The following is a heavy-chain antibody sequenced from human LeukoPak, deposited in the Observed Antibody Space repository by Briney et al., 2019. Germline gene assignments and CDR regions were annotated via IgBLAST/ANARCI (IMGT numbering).Heavy chain of an antibody. D-gene: IGHD3-9*01. CDR1: GYNFTGYY. J-gene: IGHJ5*02. Sequence: GASVKVSCKASGYNFTGYYLHWVRQAPGQGLEWMGWINPNSGGTNYAQKFQGRVTMTRDTSISTAYMELSRLRSDDTAVYYCARGSRPEYYDILTGSWYYNWFDPWGQGTLVTVSS. V-gene: IGHV1-2*02. CDR3: ARGSRPEYYDILTGSWYYNWFDP. CDR2: INPNSGGT.